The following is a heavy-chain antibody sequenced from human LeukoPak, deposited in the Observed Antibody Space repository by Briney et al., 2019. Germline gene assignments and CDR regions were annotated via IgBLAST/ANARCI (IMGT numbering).Heavy chain of an antibody. CDR1: GLTFSAYA. V-gene: IGHV3-30*04. D-gene: IGHD2-15*01. J-gene: IGHJ4*02. CDR2: ISYDGPIK. CDR3: LGYCSGGNCYSGGY. Sequence: GGSLRLSCAASGLTFSAYAMHWVRQAPGKGLEWVTVISYDGPIKDYADSVKGRFTISRDNSKNTQSLQMNSLRAEDTAVYYCLGYCSGGNCYSGGYWGQGTLVTVSS.